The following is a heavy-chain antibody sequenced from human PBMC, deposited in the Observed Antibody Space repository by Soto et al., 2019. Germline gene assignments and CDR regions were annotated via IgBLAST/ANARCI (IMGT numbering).Heavy chain of an antibody. V-gene: IGHV3-30*18. J-gene: IGHJ6*02. Sequence: QVQLVESGGGVVQPGRSLRLSCAASGFTFSSYGMHWVRQAPGKGLEWVAVISYDGSNKYYADSVKGRLTISRDNSKNKLYLQMNSLRAEDTAVYYCAKDICHVVVVAGNYYGMDVWGQGTTVTVSS. CDR1: GFTFSSYG. CDR3: AKDICHVVVVAGNYYGMDV. CDR2: ISYDGSNK. D-gene: IGHD2-15*01.